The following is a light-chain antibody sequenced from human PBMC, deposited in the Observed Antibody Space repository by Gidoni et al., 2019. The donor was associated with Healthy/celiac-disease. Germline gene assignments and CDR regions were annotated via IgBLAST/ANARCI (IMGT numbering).Light chain of an antibody. J-gene: IGKJ4*01. CDR2: AAS. Sequence: IQMSESPSSMSASIGDRGTITCRASQSISSYLDWYQQKPGNAPKLLIYAASSLHSGVPSRFSGSGSGTDFTLTISSLQPEDVATYYCQQSYSTPLTFGGGTKVEIK. CDR3: QQSYSTPLT. CDR1: QSISSY. V-gene: IGKV1-39*01.